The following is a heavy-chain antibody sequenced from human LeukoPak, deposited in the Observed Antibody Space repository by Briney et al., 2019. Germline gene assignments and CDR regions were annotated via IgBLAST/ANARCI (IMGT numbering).Heavy chain of an antibody. Sequence: SVKVSCKASGGTFSSYAISWVRQAPGQGLEWMGGIIPIFGTANYAQKFQGRVTITTDESTSTAYMELSSLRSEDTAVYYCARDNVGCSGGSCYSSYYYYYYMDVWGKGTTVTVSS. V-gene: IGHV1-69*05. J-gene: IGHJ6*03. D-gene: IGHD2-15*01. CDR3: ARDNVGCSGGSCYSSYYYYYYMDV. CDR1: GGTFSSYA. CDR2: IIPIFGTA.